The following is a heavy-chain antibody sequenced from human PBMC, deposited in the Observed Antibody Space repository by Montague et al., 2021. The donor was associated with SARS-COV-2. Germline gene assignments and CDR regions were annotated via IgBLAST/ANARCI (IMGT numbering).Heavy chain of an antibody. J-gene: IGHJ5*02. CDR1: GDSVSGNSAG. CDR2: TYYRTKWYN. D-gene: IGHD5-24*01. CDR3: ASGWLRGYFDP. Sequence: CAISGDSVSGNSAGWNWIRQSPSRGLEWLGRTYYRTKWYNDYAASVKSRITINPDTSKNQFSLHLNSVTPEDTAAYYCASGWLRGYFDPWGQGTLVTVSS. V-gene: IGHV6-1*01.